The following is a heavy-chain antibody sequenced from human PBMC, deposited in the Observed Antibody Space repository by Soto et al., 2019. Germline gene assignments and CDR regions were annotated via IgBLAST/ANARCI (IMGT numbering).Heavy chain of an antibody. J-gene: IGHJ4*02. D-gene: IGHD6-19*01. CDR2: IYSGGST. CDR3: ARDRSLYSSGWYYY. CDR1: GFTVSSNY. Sequence: EVQLVESGGGLVQPGGSLRLSCAASGFTVSSNYMSWVRQAPGKGLEWVSVIYSGGSTYYADSVKGRFTISRDNSKNTLYLQMNSRRAEDTAVYYCARDRSLYSSGWYYYWGQGTLVTVSS. V-gene: IGHV3-66*01.